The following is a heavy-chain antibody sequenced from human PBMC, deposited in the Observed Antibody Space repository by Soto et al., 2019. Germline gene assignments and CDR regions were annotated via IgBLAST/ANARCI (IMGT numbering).Heavy chain of an antibody. J-gene: IGHJ4*02. CDR3: ARGGYSGYDY. CDR1: GGSFSGYY. D-gene: IGHD5-12*01. V-gene: IGHV4-34*01. CDR2: INHSGST. Sequence: QVQLQQWGAGLLKPSETLSLTCAVYGGSFSGYYWSWIRQPPGKGLEWIGEINHSGSTNYNPSLKSRVTLSVDTSKNQVSLTLSSVTAADTAVYYCARGGYSGYDYLGQGTVVTVSS.